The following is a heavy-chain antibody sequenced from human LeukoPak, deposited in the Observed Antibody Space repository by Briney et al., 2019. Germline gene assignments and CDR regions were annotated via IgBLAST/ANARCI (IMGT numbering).Heavy chain of an antibody. V-gene: IGHV1-69*05. D-gene: IGHD5-12*01. CDR2: IIPIFGTA. J-gene: IGHJ4*02. CDR1: GYTLTELS. Sequence: SVKVSCKVSGYTLTELSMHWVRQAPGQGLEWMGGIIPIFGTANYAQKFQGRVTITTDESTSTAYMELSSLRSEDTAVYYCARSPPGGGYEDYWGQGTLVTVSS. CDR3: ARSPPGGGYEDY.